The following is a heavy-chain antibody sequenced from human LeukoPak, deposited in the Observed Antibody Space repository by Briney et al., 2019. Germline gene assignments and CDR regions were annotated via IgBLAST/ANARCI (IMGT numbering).Heavy chain of an antibody. Sequence: GGSLRLSCAASGFTSSSYSMNWVRQAPGKGLEWVSSISSSSSYIYYADSVKGRFTISRDNAKNSLYLQMNSLRAEDTAVYYCARGGELPPFDYWGQGTLVTVSS. CDR1: GFTSSSYS. V-gene: IGHV3-21*01. CDR2: ISSSSSYI. J-gene: IGHJ4*02. CDR3: ARGGELPPFDY. D-gene: IGHD1-7*01.